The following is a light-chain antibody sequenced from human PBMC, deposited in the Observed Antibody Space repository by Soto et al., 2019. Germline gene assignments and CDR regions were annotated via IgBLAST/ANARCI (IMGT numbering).Light chain of an antibody. CDR3: QQANSFPLT. CDR1: QTISSW. V-gene: IGKV1-5*03. CDR2: KAS. J-gene: IGKJ4*01. Sequence: DIQMTQSPSTLSVSVRDRCTITCLASQTISSWLAWYQQKPGKAPKLLIYKASTLKSGVPSRFSGSGSGTDFTLTISSLQPEDFATYYCQQANSFPLTFGGGTKVDI.